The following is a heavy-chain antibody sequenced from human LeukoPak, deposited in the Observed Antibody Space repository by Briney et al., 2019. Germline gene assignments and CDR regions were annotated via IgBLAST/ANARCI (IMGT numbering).Heavy chain of an antibody. CDR2: ISGSGGST. V-gene: IGHV3-23*01. Sequence: RGSLRLSWAASGFTFSSDAMSWVRQAPGKGLEWVSAISGSGGSTYYADSVKGRFTISRDNSKNTLYLQMNSLRAEDTAVYYCAKDRRLGIVVVVATFGMDVWGQGTTVTVSS. CDR1: GFTFSSDA. J-gene: IGHJ6*02. CDR3: AKDRRLGIVVVVATFGMDV. D-gene: IGHD2-15*01.